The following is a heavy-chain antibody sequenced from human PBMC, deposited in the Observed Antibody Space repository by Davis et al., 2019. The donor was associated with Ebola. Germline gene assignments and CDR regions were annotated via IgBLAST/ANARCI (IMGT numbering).Heavy chain of an antibody. V-gene: IGHV3-23*01. CDR1: GFTFSSYA. CDR2: ISGSGGST. D-gene: IGHD2-2*01. J-gene: IGHJ6*02. Sequence: GESLKISCAASGFTFSSYAMSWVRQAPGKGLEWVSAISGSGGSTYYADSVKGRFTISRDNSKNTLYLQMNSLRAEDTAVYYCAKDQAIHYGMDVWGQGTTVTVSS. CDR3: AKDQAIHYGMDV.